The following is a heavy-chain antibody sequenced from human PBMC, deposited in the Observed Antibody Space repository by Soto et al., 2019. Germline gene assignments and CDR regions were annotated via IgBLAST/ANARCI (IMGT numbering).Heavy chain of an antibody. CDR3: AGDRTGEMDY. CDR1: GFTFSSYA. Sequence: QVQLVESGGGVVQPGRSLRLPCAASGFTFSSYAMHWVRQAPGKGLGLVAVISYDGSNKYYEDSVKSRFTISRDNYKNMLELQMNSLGAEDTAVYYCAGDRTGEMDYWGQGTLVTVSS. J-gene: IGHJ4*02. CDR2: ISYDGSNK. V-gene: IGHV3-30-3*01. D-gene: IGHD7-27*01.